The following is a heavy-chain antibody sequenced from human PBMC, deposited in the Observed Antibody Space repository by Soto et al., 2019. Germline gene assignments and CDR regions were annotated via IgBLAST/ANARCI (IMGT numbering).Heavy chain of an antibody. V-gene: IGHV4-39*01. CDR3: ATHEGYSYGAPSGAFDI. CDR1: GASISSSDYY. J-gene: IGHJ3*02. D-gene: IGHD5-18*01. CDR2: IYYRGRT. Sequence: SETLSLTCTVSGASISSSDYYWAWIRQPPGKGLEWLASIYYRGRTYYNPSLKSRVTISADTSKNHFSLELSSVTAADTSLYYCATHEGYSYGAPSGAFDIWGLGTMVTVS.